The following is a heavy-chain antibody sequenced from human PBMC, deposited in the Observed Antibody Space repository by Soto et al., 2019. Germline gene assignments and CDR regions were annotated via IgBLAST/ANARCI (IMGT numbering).Heavy chain of an antibody. D-gene: IGHD3-10*01. V-gene: IGHV3-53*01. Sequence: EVQLVESGGGLIQPGGSLRLSCAASGFTVSSNYMSWVRQAPGKGLEWVSVIYSGGSTYYADSVKGRFTISRDNSKNTLYLQMNSLRAEDTAVYYCASERGSQNYGMDVWGQGTTVTVSS. CDR2: IYSGGST. CDR1: GFTVSSNY. CDR3: ASERGSQNYGMDV. J-gene: IGHJ6*02.